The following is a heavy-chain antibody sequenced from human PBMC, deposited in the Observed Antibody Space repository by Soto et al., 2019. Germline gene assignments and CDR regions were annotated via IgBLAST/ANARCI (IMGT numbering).Heavy chain of an antibody. CDR1: GFTFSSYW. V-gene: IGHV3-7*01. Sequence: EVQLVESGGGLVQPGGSLRLSCAASGFTFSSYWMSWVRQAPGKGLEWVANIKQDGSEKYYVDSVKGRFTISRDNAKNSLYLQMNSLRAEHTAVYYCARVRTPFKYYFDYWGQGTLVTVSS. CDR2: IKQDGSEK. J-gene: IGHJ4*02. CDR3: ARVRTPFKYYFDY.